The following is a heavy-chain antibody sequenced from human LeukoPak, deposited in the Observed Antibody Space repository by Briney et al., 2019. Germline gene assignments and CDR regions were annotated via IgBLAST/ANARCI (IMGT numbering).Heavy chain of an antibody. Sequence: GGSLRLSCAASGFIFSSYEMSWVRQAPGKGLEWVSYISRSSSNIYYADSVKGRFTISRDNAKNSLYLQMNSLRAEDTATYYCASLLGACSVPHCPPSLDYWGQGTLVTVSS. CDR1: GFIFSSYE. J-gene: IGHJ4*02. CDR3: ASLLGACSVPHCPPSLDY. D-gene: IGHD2-15*01. V-gene: IGHV3-48*03. CDR2: ISRSSSNI.